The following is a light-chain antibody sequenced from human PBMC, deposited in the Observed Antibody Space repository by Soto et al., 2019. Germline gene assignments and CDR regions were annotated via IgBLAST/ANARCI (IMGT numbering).Light chain of an antibody. J-gene: IGKJ4*01. CDR3: QQSSNWPQLT. V-gene: IGKV3D-20*02. CDR1: QSVSSSY. CDR2: GAS. Sequence: EIVLTQSPGTLSLSPVERATLSCRSSQSVSSSYLAWYQQKPGQAPRLLIFGASNRATGIPDRFSGSGSGTDFTLTIRSLEPEDFAVYYCQQSSNWPQLTFGGGTKVDIK.